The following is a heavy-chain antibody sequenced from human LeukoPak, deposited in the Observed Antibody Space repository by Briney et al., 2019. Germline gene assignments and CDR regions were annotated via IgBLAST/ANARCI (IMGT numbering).Heavy chain of an antibody. CDR3: AKDWGSSNTLDY. D-gene: IGHD6-6*01. J-gene: IGHJ4*02. CDR2: IRYDGSNK. V-gene: IGHV3-30*02. Sequence: PGGSLRLSCAVSGFTFSTYGMHWVSQAPGKGLEWVAFIRYDGSNKYYADSVKGRFTISRDNSKNTLYLQMTSLRAEDTAVYYCAKDWGSSNTLDYWGQGTLVTVSS. CDR1: GFTFSTYG.